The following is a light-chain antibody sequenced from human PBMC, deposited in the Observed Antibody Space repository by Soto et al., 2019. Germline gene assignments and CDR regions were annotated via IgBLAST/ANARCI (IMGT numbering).Light chain of an antibody. CDR3: QQYGSSPRT. V-gene: IGKV3-20*01. Sequence: EIVLTQSPGTLSLSPGERATLSCRASQSVSSSYLACYQQKPGQAPRLLIYGASSRATGIPDRFSGSGSGTDFTLTISRLEPEDFAVYYCQQYGSSPRTFGPGTQVEIK. CDR1: QSVSSSY. CDR2: GAS. J-gene: IGKJ1*01.